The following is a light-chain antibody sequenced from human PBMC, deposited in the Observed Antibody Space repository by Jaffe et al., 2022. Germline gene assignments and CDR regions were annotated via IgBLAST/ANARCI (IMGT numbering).Light chain of an antibody. CDR2: GDI. CDR1: SSNIGAGYE. V-gene: IGLV1-40*01. CDR3: QSYDSSLSGWV. Sequence: QSVLTQPPSVSGAPGQRVTISCTGSSSNIGAGYEVHWYQQLPGTVPKLLIHGDITRPSGVPDRFSGSKSGTSASLAITGLQAADEADYYCQSYDSSLSGWVFGGGTKLTVL. J-gene: IGLJ3*02.